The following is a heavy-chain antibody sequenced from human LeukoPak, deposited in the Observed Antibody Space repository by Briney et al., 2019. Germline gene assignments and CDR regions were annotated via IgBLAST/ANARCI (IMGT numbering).Heavy chain of an antibody. D-gene: IGHD3-22*01. Sequence: GRSLRLSCAASGFTFSSYAMHWVRQAPGKGLEWVAVISYDGSNKYYADSMKGRFTISRDNSKNTLYLQMTSLRAEDTAVYYCASLYDSSGYHYFDFRGQGTLVTVSS. CDR2: ISYDGSNK. CDR1: GFTFSSYA. V-gene: IGHV3-30-3*01. J-gene: IGHJ4*02. CDR3: ASLYDSSGYHYFDF.